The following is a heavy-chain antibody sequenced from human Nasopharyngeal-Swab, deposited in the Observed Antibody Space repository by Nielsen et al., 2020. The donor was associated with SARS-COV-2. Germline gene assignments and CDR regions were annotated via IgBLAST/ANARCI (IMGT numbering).Heavy chain of an antibody. Sequence: GGSLRLSCAASGFTFSAYYMSWIRQAPGKGLEWVSYISSSGSTIYYADSVKGRFTISRDNAKNSLYLQMNSLRAEDTAVYYCASSYYDSSGYYPDYWGQGTLVTVSS. CDR1: GFTFSAYY. J-gene: IGHJ4*02. CDR2: ISSSGSTI. CDR3: ASSYYDSSGYYPDY. V-gene: IGHV3-11*01. D-gene: IGHD3-22*01.